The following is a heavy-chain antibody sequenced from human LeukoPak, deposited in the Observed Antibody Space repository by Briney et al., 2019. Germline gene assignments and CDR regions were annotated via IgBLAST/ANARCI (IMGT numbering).Heavy chain of an antibody. CDR2: IYTSGST. CDR3: ARDYYGSGSLYYFDY. Sequence: SETLSLTCSVSGGSISSYYWSWIRQPAGKGLEWIGRIYTSGSTNYNPSLKSRVTISVDKSKNQFSLKLSSVTAADTAVYYCARDYYGSGSLYYFDYWGQGTLVTVSS. CDR1: GGSISSYY. V-gene: IGHV4-4*07. J-gene: IGHJ4*02. D-gene: IGHD3-10*01.